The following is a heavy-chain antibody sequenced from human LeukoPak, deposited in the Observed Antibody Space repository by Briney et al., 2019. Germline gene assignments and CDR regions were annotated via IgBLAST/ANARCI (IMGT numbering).Heavy chain of an antibody. CDR2: IRSKAYGGTT. Sequence: PGGSLRLSCAASGFTFSSYSMNWVRQAPGKGLEWVGFIRSKAYGGTTEYAASVKGRFTISRDDSKSIAYLQMNSLKTEDTAVYYCTRDLELRYCSSTSCYHDNYWGQGTLVTVSS. D-gene: IGHD2-2*01. CDR3: TRDLELRYCSSTSCYHDNY. V-gene: IGHV3-49*04. CDR1: GFTFSSYS. J-gene: IGHJ4*02.